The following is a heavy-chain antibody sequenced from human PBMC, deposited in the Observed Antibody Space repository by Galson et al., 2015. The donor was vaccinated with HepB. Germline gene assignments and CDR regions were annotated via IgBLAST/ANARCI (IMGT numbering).Heavy chain of an antibody. D-gene: IGHD3-3*01. J-gene: IGHJ3*02. V-gene: IGHV3-48*01. Sequence: SLRLSCAASGFTFSSYSMNWVRQAPGKGLEWVSYISSSSSTIYYADSVKGRFTISRDNAKNSLYLQMNSLRAEDTAVYYCARDFAIFGVVLPGAFDIWGQGTMVTVSS. CDR3: ARDFAIFGVVLPGAFDI. CDR1: GFTFSSYS. CDR2: ISSSSSTI.